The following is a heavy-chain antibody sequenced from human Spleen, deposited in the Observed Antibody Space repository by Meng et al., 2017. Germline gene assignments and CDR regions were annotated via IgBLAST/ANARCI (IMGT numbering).Heavy chain of an antibody. V-gene: IGHV3-49*04. CDR2: IRSKAYGGTT. J-gene: IGHJ6*02. Sequence: GESLKISCTASGFSFGDYTMSWVRQAPGKGLEWVGFIRSKAYGGTTEYDASVKGRFTISRDNAKNSLYLQMNSLRAEDTAVYDWERDGNWNDRWYTTHYYYYGMDVWGQGTTVTVSS. CDR1: GFSFGDYT. D-gene: IGHD1-1*01. CDR3: ERDGNWNDRWYTTHYYYYGMDV.